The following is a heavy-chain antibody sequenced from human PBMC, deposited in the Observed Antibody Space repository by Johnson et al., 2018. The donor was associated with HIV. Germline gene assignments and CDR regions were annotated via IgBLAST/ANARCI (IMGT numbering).Heavy chain of an antibody. D-gene: IGHD6-13*01. Sequence: MLLVESGGGVVRPGGSLRLSCAASGFTFSNYDMHWVRQATGNGLDWVSAIGTAGDTYYSDSVKGRITISSENAKNSLYLQMNSLGAGDTAVYYCARGKGAAAAEAFDIWGQVTMVTVSS. CDR1: GFTFSNYD. CDR3: ARGKGAAAAEAFDI. V-gene: IGHV3-13*01. CDR2: IGTAGDT. J-gene: IGHJ3*02.